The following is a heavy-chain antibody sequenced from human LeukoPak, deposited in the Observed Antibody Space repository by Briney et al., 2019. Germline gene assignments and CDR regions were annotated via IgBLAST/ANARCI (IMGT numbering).Heavy chain of an antibody. Sequence: PGGSLTLTCAASGFTVSSNYMSWVCQAPGQGLERVSVSYSCGSTYYADSVKGRFTISRDNSKNTQYLQMNSLRAEDTAVYYCARGSGYSSGWYFGGGDYWGQGTLVTVSS. CDR1: GFTVSSNY. J-gene: IGHJ4*02. V-gene: IGHV3-66*01. D-gene: IGHD6-19*01. CDR2: SYSCGST. CDR3: ARGSGYSSGWYFGGGDY.